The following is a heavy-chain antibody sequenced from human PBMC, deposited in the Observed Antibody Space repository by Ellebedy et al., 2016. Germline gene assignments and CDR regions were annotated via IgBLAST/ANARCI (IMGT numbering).Heavy chain of an antibody. V-gene: IGHV3-7*03. CDR1: GFTFSSYW. CDR2: INEDGSKK. J-gene: IGHJ5*02. CDR3: ARVAYYYSP. D-gene: IGHD3-10*01. Sequence: GGSLRLSCAASGFTFSSYWMSWVRQAPGKGLEWVANINEDGSKKFYVDSVRGRFTISRDNARNSLYLQMNSLRAEDTAVYYCARVAYYYSPWGQGTLVTVSS.